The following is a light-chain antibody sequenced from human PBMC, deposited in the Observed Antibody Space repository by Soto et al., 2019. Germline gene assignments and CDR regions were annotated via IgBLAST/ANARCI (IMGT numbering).Light chain of an antibody. V-gene: IGKV1-39*01. J-gene: IGKJ2*01. Sequence: DVKLTQSPSSLYASVGDTVTITCRASPSIGSYLNWYQHKPGSAPKLLVFAADTLKSGVPSRFSGSGFNREFTLTVTSLQPDDFATYYCQQNYNVPYTFGQGPRLE. CDR3: QQNYNVPYT. CDR2: AAD. CDR1: PSIGSY.